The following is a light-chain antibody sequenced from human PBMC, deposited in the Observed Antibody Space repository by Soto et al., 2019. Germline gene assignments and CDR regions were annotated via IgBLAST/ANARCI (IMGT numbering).Light chain of an antibody. CDR2: DVT. CDR3: SSYTSATTLVV. V-gene: IGLV2-14*03. J-gene: IGLJ2*01. CDR1: SSDVGGYDY. Sequence: QSALTQPASVSGSPGQSITIPCTGTSSDVGGYDYVSWYQHHPGKAPKLMIYDVTERPPGVSNRLSGPKSGNTASLTISDLQPEDEADYYCSSYTSATTLVVFGGGTKLTVL.